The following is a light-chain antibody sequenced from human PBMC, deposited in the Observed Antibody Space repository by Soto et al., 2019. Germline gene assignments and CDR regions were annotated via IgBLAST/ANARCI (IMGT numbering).Light chain of an antibody. Sequence: QPVLTQPPSVSGAPGQRVTISCTGSSSNIGAGYDVHWYQQLPGTAPKLLIYGNSNRPSGVPDRFSGSKSGTSASLATTGLQAEDEADYYCQSYDSSLSGVVFGGGTKVTVL. V-gene: IGLV1-40*01. CDR2: GNS. J-gene: IGLJ2*01. CDR3: QSYDSSLSGVV. CDR1: SSNIGAGYD.